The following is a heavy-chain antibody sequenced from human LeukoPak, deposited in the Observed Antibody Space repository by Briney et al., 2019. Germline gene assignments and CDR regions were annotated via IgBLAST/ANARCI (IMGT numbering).Heavy chain of an antibody. CDR2: INPNSGGT. CDR1: GYTFTGYY. CDR3: AGVGYCSSSSCLSYFDY. D-gene: IGHD2-2*01. J-gene: IGHJ4*02. Sequence: ASVKVSCKASGYTFTGYYMHWVRQAPGQGLEWMGRINPNSGGTSYAQKFQGRVTMTRDTSISTAYMELSSLGSDDTAVYYCAGVGYCSSSSCLSYFDYWGQGTLVTVSS. V-gene: IGHV1-2*06.